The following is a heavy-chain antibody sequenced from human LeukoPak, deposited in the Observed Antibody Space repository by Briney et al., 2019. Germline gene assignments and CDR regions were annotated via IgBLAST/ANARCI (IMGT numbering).Heavy chain of an antibody. CDR3: AEPKGRMKRERDGFHI. CDR1: GFTFSSHA. J-gene: IGHJ3*02. D-gene: IGHD5-24*01. CDR2: ISDAAETI. Sequence: GRSLRLSCVVSGFTFSSHAMSSIRQAPGKGLDWVSVISDAAETIYSADSVKGRFNISRDNSKNTLYLQMNSLRGEDTAIYYSAEPKGRMKRERDGFHIWGQGTMVTVSS. V-gene: IGHV3-23*01.